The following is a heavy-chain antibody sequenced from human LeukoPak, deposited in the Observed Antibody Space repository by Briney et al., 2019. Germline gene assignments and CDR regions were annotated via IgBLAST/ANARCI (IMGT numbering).Heavy chain of an antibody. CDR3: AKASPGVVTAMRREFDY. V-gene: IGHV3-30*18. D-gene: IGHD2-21*02. J-gene: IGHJ4*02. Sequence: PGRSLRLSCAASGFTFSSYGMHWVRQAPGKGLEWVAVISYDGSNKYYADSVKGRFTISRDNSKNTLYLQMNSLRAEDTAVYYCAKASPGVVTAMRREFDYWGQGTLVTVSS. CDR2: ISYDGSNK. CDR1: GFTFSSYG.